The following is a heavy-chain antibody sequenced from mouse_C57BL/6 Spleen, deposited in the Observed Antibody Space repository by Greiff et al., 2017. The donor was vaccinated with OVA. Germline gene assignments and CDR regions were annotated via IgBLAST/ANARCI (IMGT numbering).Heavy chain of an antibody. V-gene: IGHV5-9-1*02. CDR2: ISSGGDYI. D-gene: IGHD2-1*01. CDR1: GFTFRSYA. J-gene: IGHJ2*01. CDR3: TRAGGNYYFDY. Sequence: DVMLVESGEGLVKPGGSLKLSCAASGFTFRSYAMSWVRQTPEKRLEWVAYISSGGDYIYYADTVKGRFTISRDNARNTLYLQMSSLKSEDTAMYYCTRAGGNYYFDYWGQGTTLTVSS.